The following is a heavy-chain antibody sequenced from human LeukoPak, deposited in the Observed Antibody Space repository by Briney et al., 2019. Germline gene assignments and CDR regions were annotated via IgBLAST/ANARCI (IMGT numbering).Heavy chain of an antibody. CDR3: ARRESVGPHYFES. Sequence: PSETLSLTCVVSGGSLTSNPYYWAWIRQAPGKGLEWIGTIYSTGDTYYNPSLESRVPISVNTPETPFSLRVTSVTAADTALYFCARRESVGPHYFESWGPGALVTVSS. CDR1: GGSLTSNPYY. J-gene: IGHJ4*02. V-gene: IGHV4-39*01. CDR2: IYSTGDT.